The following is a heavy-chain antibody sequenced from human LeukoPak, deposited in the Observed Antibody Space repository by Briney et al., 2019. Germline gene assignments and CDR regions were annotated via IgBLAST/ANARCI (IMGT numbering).Heavy chain of an antibody. Sequence: SETLSLTCTVSGGSISSGSYYWSWIRQPAGKGLEWIGRIYTSGSTNYNPSLKSRVTISVDTSKNQFSLKLSSVTAADTAVYYCARELDLLYGGDAFDIWGQGTMVTVSS. CDR1: GGSISSGSYY. J-gene: IGHJ3*02. CDR3: ARELDLLYGGDAFDI. V-gene: IGHV4-61*02. D-gene: IGHD1-1*01. CDR2: IYTSGST.